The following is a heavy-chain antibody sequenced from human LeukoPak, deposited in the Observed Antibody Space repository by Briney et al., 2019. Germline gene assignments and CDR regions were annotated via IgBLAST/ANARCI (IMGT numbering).Heavy chain of an antibody. D-gene: IGHD3-3*01. CDR3: ARGGTYYDPKPGFDY. CDR1: GYTFTSNY. J-gene: IGHJ4*02. CDR2: ISPSGGST. V-gene: IGHV1-46*01. Sequence: ASVKVSCKAFGYTFTSNYMHWVRQAPGQGPEWMGVISPSGGSTTYAQKFQGRVTLTRDMSTSTDYLELSSPRSEDTAVYYCARGGTYYDPKPGFDYWGQGTLVTVSS.